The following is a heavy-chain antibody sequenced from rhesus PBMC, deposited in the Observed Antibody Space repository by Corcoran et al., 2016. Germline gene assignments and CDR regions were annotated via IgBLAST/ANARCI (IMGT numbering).Heavy chain of an antibody. J-gene: IGHJ5-2*02. CDR1: GFAFIGPP. CDR2: IRSKSNSYET. Sequence: VQRVGSGGGWAKLGGSLKLPVAASGFAFIGPPITWAPRPSGKGWGWVGLIRSKSNSYETGYAASVKGRFTISIDDSKHTAYLPMNSLRTEDTAVYYCTRALAATGEINSLDVWGRGVLVTVSS. CDR3: TRALAATGEINSLDV. D-gene: IGHD7-45*01. V-gene: IGHV3-118*01.